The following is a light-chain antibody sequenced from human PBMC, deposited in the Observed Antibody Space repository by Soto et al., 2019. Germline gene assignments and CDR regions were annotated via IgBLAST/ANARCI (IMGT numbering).Light chain of an antibody. CDR2: DAS. CDR3: QQRGNSWT. CDR1: QSVSTY. J-gene: IGKJ1*01. V-gene: IGKV3-11*01. Sequence: EIVLTQSPATVSLSPGERATLSCRASQSVSTYLAWYQQKPGQAPRLLIYDASNRATGIPARFSGSGSGTDFTLTISSLEPEDFAVYYSQQRGNSWTFGQWTKVDIK.